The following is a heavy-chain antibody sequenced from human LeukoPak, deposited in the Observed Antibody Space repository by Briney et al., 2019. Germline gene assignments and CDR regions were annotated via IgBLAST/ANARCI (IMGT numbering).Heavy chain of an antibody. CDR2: IIPIFGTA. CDR3: ARPTGYYDILTGYSY. J-gene: IGHJ4*02. D-gene: IGHD3-9*01. V-gene: IGHV1-69*13. CDR1: GGTFSSYA. Sequence: AASVKVSCKASGGTFSSYAISWVRQAPGQGLEWMGGIIPIFGTANYAQKFQGRVTITADESTSTAYMELSSLRSEDTAVYYCARPTGYYDILTGYSYWGQGTLVTVSS.